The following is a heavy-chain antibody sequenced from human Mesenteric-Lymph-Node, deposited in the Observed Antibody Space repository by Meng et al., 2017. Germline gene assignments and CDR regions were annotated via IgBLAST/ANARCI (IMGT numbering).Heavy chain of an antibody. CDR2: ISAYYGYT. J-gene: IGHJ5*01. CDR3: ARDEWGWWFDY. Sequence: VHLVQYVDEVTKHEASVKVSYKASGYTYNTYGLSWVRQAPGQGLEWMGGISAYYGYTNYAPKFQGRATLTTDTSTSTAYMELRSLTSDDTAVYYCARDEWGWWFDYWGQGTLVTVSS. CDR1: GYTYNTYG. D-gene: IGHD1-26*01. V-gene: IGHV1-18*01.